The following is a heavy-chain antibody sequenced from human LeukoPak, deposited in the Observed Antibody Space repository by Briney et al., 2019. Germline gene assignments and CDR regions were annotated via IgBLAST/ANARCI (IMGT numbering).Heavy chain of an antibody. CDR3: ASTYGWYLRH. CDR2: IYYSEST. CDR1: DGSISSYY. D-gene: IGHD6-19*01. J-gene: IGHJ1*01. Sequence: SETLSLTCTVSDGSISSYYWSWIRQPPGKGLEWIGYIYYSESTNYNPSPKSRVTISVDTSKNQFSLKLTSVTAADTAVYYCASTYGWYLRHWGQGTLVTVSS. V-gene: IGHV4-59*01.